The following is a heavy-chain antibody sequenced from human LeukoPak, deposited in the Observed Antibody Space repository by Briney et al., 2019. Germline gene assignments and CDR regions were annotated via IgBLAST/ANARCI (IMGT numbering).Heavy chain of an antibody. CDR3: ARDRTYSFDY. CDR1: GFTFSSYA. Sequence: GGSLRLSCAASGFTFSSYAMHWVRQAPGKGLEWVAVISYGGSNKYYADSVKGRFTISRDNSKNTLYLQMNSLRAEDTAVYYCARDRTYSFDYWGQGTLVTVSS. J-gene: IGHJ4*02. CDR2: ISYGGSNK. V-gene: IGHV3-30*04.